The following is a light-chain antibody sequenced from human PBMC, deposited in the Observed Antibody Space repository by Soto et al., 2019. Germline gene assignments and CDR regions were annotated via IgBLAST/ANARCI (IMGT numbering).Light chain of an antibody. J-gene: IGKJ4*01. V-gene: IGKV3-15*01. CDR1: QSVSSN. CDR2: SAS. CDR3: QQYNDWPPLT. Sequence: EIVMTQSPATLSMSPGERATLSCRASQSVSSNLAWYQQKPGQAPRLLIYSASTRATGIPARSSGSGSGTEFTLTISSLQSEDFVVYYCQQYNDWPPLTFGGGTKVEIK.